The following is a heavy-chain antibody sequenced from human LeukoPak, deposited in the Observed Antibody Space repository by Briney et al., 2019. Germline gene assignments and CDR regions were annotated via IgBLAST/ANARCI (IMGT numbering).Heavy chain of an antibody. CDR1: GGSISSSSYY. J-gene: IGHJ4*02. V-gene: IGHV4-39*07. D-gene: IGHD6-19*01. Sequence: TPSETLSLTCTVSGGSISSSSYYWGWIRQPPGKGLEWIGSIYYSGSTYYNPSLKSRVTISVDTSKNQFSLKLSSVTAADTAVYYCARSDSGCVDYWGQGTLVTVSS. CDR3: ARSDSGCVDY. CDR2: IYYSGST.